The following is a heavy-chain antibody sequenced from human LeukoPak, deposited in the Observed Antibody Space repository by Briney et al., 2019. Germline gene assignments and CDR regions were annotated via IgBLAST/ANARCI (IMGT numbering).Heavy chain of an antibody. CDR3: ARGLGYCSSTSCSGY. J-gene: IGHJ4*02. D-gene: IGHD2-2*01. CDR2: MNPNSGNT. Sequence: ASVKISCKASGYTFTSYDINWVRQATGQGLEWMGWMNPNSGNTGHAQKFQGRVTITRNTSISTAYMELSSLRSEDTAVYYCARGLGYCSSTSCSGYWGQGTLVTVSS. CDR1: GYTFTSYD. V-gene: IGHV1-8*03.